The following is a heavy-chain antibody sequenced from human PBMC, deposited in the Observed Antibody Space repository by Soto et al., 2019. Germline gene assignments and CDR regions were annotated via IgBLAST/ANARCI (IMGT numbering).Heavy chain of an antibody. Sequence: EVRLSESGGGLARPGGSLRLSCEASGLNFAGYAMSWVRQAPGKGLDWVSSLSSSGEKTYYSDSVRGRFTISSDNTENTVYLQMNTLSADDTAVYFCAKESLFPSIQGIITNWGQGVVVTVSS. CDR1: GLNFAGYA. V-gene: IGHV3-23*01. CDR3: AKESLFPSIQGIITN. D-gene: IGHD2-2*01. J-gene: IGHJ4*02. CDR2: LSSSGEKT.